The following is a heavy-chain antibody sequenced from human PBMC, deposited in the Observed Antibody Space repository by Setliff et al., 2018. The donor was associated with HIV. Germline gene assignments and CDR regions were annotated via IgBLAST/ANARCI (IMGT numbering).Heavy chain of an antibody. CDR3: TLLAVSSKKEWKTFDF. CDR1: GYVFTGYY. V-gene: IGHV1-24*01. J-gene: IGHJ4*02. CDR2: FDRQHGGT. Sequence: GASVKVSCKASGYVFTGYYIYWVRQAPGEGLEWVGGFDRQHGGTVYAQKFQGRVRMAEDTSTDTAYMDLSSLRSEDTATYYCTLLAVSSKKEWKTFDFWGQGTLVTVSS. D-gene: IGHD6-19*01.